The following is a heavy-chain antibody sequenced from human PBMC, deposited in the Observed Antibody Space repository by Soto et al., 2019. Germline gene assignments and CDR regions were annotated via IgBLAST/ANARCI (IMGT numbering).Heavy chain of an antibody. D-gene: IGHD3-3*01. CDR2: INAGNGNT. CDR3: ARRRAAAYDLFDF. CDR1: GYTFTSYA. Sequence: ASVKVYCKASGYTFTSYAMHWVRQAPGQRLEWMGWINAGNGNTKYSQKFQGRVTITRDTSASTAYMELSSLRSEDTAVYYCARRRAAAYDLFDFWGQGTLVIVSS. V-gene: IGHV1-3*01. J-gene: IGHJ4*02.